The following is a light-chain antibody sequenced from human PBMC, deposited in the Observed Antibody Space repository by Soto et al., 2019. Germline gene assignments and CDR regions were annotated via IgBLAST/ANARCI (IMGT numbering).Light chain of an antibody. V-gene: IGKV3-15*01. CDR2: GAS. CDR3: QQYNNWPPM. CDR1: QSVSSN. J-gene: IGKJ1*01. Sequence: EIVMTQSPATLSVSPGERATLSCRASQSVSSNLAWYQQKPGQAPRLLIYGASTRATGISARFSGSGSGTDFTFTISSLQSEDFAVYYCQQYNNWPPMFGQGTKVDIK.